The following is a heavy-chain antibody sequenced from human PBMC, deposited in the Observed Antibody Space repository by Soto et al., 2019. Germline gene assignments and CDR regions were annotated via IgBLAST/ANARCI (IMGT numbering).Heavy chain of an antibody. Sequence: ASVKVSCKASGYTFTGYYMHWVRQAPGQGLEWMGWINPNSGGTNYAQKFQGWVTMTRDTSISTAYMELSRLRSDDTAVYYCAREYGSGSYYNWFDPWGQGTLVTVSS. CDR2: INPNSGGT. J-gene: IGHJ5*02. D-gene: IGHD3-10*01. CDR1: GYTFTGYY. CDR3: AREYGSGSYYNWFDP. V-gene: IGHV1-2*04.